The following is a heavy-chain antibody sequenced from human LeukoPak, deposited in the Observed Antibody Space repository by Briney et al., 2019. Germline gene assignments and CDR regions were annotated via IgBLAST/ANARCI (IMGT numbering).Heavy chain of an antibody. Sequence: ASVKVSCKASGGTFSSYAISWVRQAPGQGLEWMGGIIPIFGTVNYAQKFQGRVTITADESTSTAYMELSSLRSEDTAVYYCARDDGDYGDDYWGQGTLVTVSS. D-gene: IGHD4-17*01. V-gene: IGHV1-69*13. J-gene: IGHJ4*02. CDR1: GGTFSSYA. CDR2: IIPIFGTV. CDR3: ARDDGDYGDDY.